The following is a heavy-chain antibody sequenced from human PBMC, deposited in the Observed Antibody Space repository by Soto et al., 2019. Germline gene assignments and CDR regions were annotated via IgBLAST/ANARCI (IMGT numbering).Heavy chain of an antibody. CDR3: ARRHCSGGRCYPDY. Sequence: QMQLQESGPGLVKPSETLSLTCTVSGGSISSSSYYWGWIRQPPGKGLEWIGSIYYSGSTYYNPSLKSRGTISVDTSKTQFSLKLSSVTAADTALYYCARRHCSGGRCYPDYWGQGTLVTVSS. J-gene: IGHJ4*02. CDR2: IYYSGST. CDR1: GGSISSSSYY. V-gene: IGHV4-39*01. D-gene: IGHD2-15*01.